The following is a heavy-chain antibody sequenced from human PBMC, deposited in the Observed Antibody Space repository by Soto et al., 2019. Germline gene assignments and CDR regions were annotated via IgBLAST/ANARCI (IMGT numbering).Heavy chain of an antibody. Sequence: SETLSLTCTVTGDSISSRSYYWGWIRQPPGKGLEWIGSIYYSGSTYNNPSLRSRVSMSIDPSKDQFSLKLKSVTAADTALYFCARQRIPVVTQDYFDVWGPESLVTVYS. D-gene: IGHD2-21*02. CDR2: IYYSGST. V-gene: IGHV4-39*01. CDR1: GDSISSRSYY. J-gene: IGHJ4*02. CDR3: ARQRIPVVTQDYFDV.